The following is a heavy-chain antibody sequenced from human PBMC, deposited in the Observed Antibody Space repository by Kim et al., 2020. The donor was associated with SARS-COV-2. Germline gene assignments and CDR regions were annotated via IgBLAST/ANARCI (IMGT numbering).Heavy chain of an antibody. CDR2: ISAGAVNI. CDR3: VKADRFPLFGAPNNHYFGMDV. D-gene: IGHD3-3*01. V-gene: IGHV3-23*01. J-gene: IGHJ6*02. Sequence: GGSLRLSCAASGFTFASFAMNWVRQAPGKGLEWVSSISAGAVNIYYADSVKGRFTISRDNSRNTVFLQMNSLRGEDTAVYYCVKADRFPLFGAPNNHYFGMDVWGQGTTVIVSS. CDR1: GFTFASFA.